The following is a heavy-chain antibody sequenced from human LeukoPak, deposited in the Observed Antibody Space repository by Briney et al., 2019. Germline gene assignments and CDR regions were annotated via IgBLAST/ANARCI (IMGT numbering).Heavy chain of an antibody. CDR2: IYSGGST. Sequence: GGSLRLSCAASGFTASSNYMSWVRQAPGKGLEWVSVIYSGGSTYYADSVKGRFTISRDNSKNTLYLQMNSLRAEDTAVYYCARDSTGTYYFDYWGQGTLVTVSS. CDR1: GFTASSNY. J-gene: IGHJ4*02. V-gene: IGHV3-66*02. D-gene: IGHD1-1*01. CDR3: ARDSTGTYYFDY.